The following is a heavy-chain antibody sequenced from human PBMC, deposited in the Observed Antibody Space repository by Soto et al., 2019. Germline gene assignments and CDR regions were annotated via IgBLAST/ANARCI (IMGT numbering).Heavy chain of an antibody. CDR3: ARGTYSSGWYYFDY. CDR1: GGTFSSYT. D-gene: IGHD6-19*01. CDR2: IIPILGIA. J-gene: IGHJ4*02. Sequence: QVQLVQSGAEVKKPGSSVKVSCKASGGTFSSYTISWVRQAPGQGLEWMGRIIPILGIANYAQQFQGRVTITSDKSTSTAYMELSSLRSEDTDVYYCARGTYSSGWYYFDYWGQGTLVTVAS. V-gene: IGHV1-69*02.